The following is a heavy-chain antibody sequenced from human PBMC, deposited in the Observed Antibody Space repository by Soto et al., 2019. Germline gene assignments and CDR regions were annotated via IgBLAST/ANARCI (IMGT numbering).Heavy chain of an antibody. CDR1: GFTFSNYA. V-gene: IGHV3-23*01. CDR3: AKAYFDILTGYFGDY. CDR2: MSNSGSRT. J-gene: IGHJ4*02. Sequence: VQLLESGGGLVQPGGSLRLSCAASGFTFSNYAMSWVRQAPGKGLEWVSGMSNSGSRTYYADSVKGRFIISRDNSKNTLYLQMNSLRPEDTAVYYCAKAYFDILTGYFGDYWGQETLVSVSS. D-gene: IGHD3-9*01.